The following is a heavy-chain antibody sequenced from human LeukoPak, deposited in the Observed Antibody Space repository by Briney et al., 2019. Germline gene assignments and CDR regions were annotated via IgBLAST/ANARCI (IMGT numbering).Heavy chain of an antibody. V-gene: IGHV4-59*12. CDR2: IYYSGST. D-gene: IGHD1-26*01. CDR3: ARGPSNVGATPEEGAFDI. J-gene: IGHJ3*02. Sequence: SETLSLTCTVSGGSISSYYWSWIRQPPGKGLEWIGFIYYSGSTNYNPSLKSRVTMSVDTSKNQFSLKLSSVTALDTAVYYCARGPSNVGATPEEGAFDIWGQGTMVTVSS. CDR1: GGSISSYY.